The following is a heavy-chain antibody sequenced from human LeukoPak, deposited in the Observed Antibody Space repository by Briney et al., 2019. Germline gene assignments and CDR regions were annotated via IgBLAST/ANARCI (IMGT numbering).Heavy chain of an antibody. CDR2: INSGGNT. V-gene: IGHV4-4*07. CDR1: GFTISSYC. CDR3: GRGSVITFGGVTHTGGNWFDP. J-gene: IGHJ5*02. Sequence: PSETLSLTCTGSGFTISSYCWSWIRQAAGKGLEWIGSINSGGNTNYNPSLKSGGTMSDNTTNNHFFQLLSHGTAAAAAVYYSGRGSVITFGGVTHTGGNWFDPWGQGTLVTVS. D-gene: IGHD3-16*01.